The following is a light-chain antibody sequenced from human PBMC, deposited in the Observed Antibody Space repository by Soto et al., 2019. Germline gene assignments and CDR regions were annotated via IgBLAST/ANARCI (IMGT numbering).Light chain of an antibody. J-gene: IGKJ5*01. V-gene: IGKV3-11*01. Sequence: ETVMTQTPPNLSLYPGERATLSFRASQSVSNYLAWYQQKPGQAPRLLIYDASNRATGIPARFSGSGSGTDFTLTISSLEPEDFAVYFCQERSHWAAITSGQGTRLEIK. CDR3: QERSHWAAIT. CDR2: DAS. CDR1: QSVSNY.